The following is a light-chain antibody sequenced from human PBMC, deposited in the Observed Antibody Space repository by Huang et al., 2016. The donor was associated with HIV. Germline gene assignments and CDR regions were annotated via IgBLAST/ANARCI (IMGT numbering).Light chain of an antibody. CDR2: DVS. V-gene: IGKV1-33*01. J-gene: IGKJ5*01. CDR1: RDIDNH. CDR3: QQYDSLPIT. Sequence: DIQMTQSPSSLSASVGDRVTIPCQASRDIDNHLNWYQQKPGKAPMLLIYDVSNLHTGFPSRFNGIGSVTDFTLTISSLQPEDIATYYCQQYDSLPITFGHGTRLEIK.